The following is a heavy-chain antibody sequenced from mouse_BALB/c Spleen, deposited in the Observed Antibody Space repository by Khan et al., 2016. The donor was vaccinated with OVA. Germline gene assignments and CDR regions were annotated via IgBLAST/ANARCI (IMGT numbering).Heavy chain of an antibody. CDR2: ISYSGST. Sequence: EVQLQESGPGLVTPSQSLSLTCTVTGYSITSGYGWNWIRQFPGNKLEWMGYISYSGSTNYNPSLKSRISITRYTSKNQFFLQLNSVTTEDTATYYCSRTSRIKYWGQGTTLTVSS. CDR3: SRTSRIKY. CDR1: GYSITSGYG. D-gene: IGHD3-3*01. J-gene: IGHJ2*01. V-gene: IGHV3-2*02.